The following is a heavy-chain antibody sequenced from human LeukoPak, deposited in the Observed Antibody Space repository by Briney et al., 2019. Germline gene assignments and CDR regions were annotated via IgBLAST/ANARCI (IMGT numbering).Heavy chain of an antibody. CDR3: ATPLLYDFWSGRNQGLFDY. D-gene: IGHD3-3*01. CDR2: IYYSGST. J-gene: IGHJ4*02. V-gene: IGHV4-39*01. Sequence: PSETLSLTCTVSGGSISSSSYYWGWIRQPPGKGLEWIGSIYYSGSTYYNPSLKSRVTISVDTSKNQFSLKLSFVTAADTAVYYCATPLLYDFWSGRNQGLFDYWGQGTLVTVSS. CDR1: GGSISSSSYY.